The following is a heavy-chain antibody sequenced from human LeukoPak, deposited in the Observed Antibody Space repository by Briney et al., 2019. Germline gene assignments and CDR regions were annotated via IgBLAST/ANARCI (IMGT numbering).Heavy chain of an antibody. J-gene: IGHJ4*02. D-gene: IGHD5-18*01. CDR1: GRTFSSYA. CDR3: ARDRRGYSYGYLDY. CDR2: IIPILGIA. V-gene: IGHV1-69*04. Sequence: SVKVSCKASGRTFSSYAISWVRQAPGQGLEWMGRIIPILGIANYAQKFQGRVTITADKSTSTAYMELSSLRSEDTAVYYCARDRRGYSYGYLDYWGQGTLVTVSS.